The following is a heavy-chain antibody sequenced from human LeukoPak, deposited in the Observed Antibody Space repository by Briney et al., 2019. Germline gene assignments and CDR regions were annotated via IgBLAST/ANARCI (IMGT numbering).Heavy chain of an antibody. CDR3: AKDHFNYYDMDV. CDR1: GFTFSSYG. D-gene: IGHD2/OR15-2a*01. V-gene: IGHV3-30*18. J-gene: IGHJ6*02. CDR2: ISYDGSNK. Sequence: GGSLRLSCAASGFTFSSYGMHWVRQAPGKGLEWVAVISYDGSNKYYADSVKGRFTISRDNSKNTLYLQMNSLRAEDTAVYYCAKDHFNYYDMDVWGQGTTVTVSS.